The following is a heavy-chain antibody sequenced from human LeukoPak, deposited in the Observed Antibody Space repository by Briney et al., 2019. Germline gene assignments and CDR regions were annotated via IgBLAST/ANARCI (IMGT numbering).Heavy chain of an antibody. D-gene: IGHD6-13*01. Sequence: SVKVSCKASGGTFSSYAISWVRQAPGQGLEWMGGIIPIFGTANYAQKFQGRVTITADESTSTAYMELSSLRSEDTAVYYCARSWVPQIAAAANAIDYWGQGTLVTVSS. CDR2: IIPIFGTA. J-gene: IGHJ4*02. CDR3: ARSWVPQIAAAANAIDY. CDR1: GGTFSSYA. V-gene: IGHV1-69*01.